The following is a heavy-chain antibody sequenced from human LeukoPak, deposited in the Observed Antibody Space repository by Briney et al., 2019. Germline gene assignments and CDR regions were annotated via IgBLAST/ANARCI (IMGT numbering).Heavy chain of an antibody. CDR3: ARGDVTEDIVVVPAATKSDY. J-gene: IGHJ4*02. CDR1: GYTFTGYY. D-gene: IGHD2-2*01. V-gene: IGHV1-2*02. CDR2: NNPNSGGT. Sequence: ASVKVSCKASGYTFTGYYMHWVRQAPGQGLEWMGWNNPNSGGTNYAQKFQGRVTMIRDTSISTAYMELSRLRSDDTAVYYCARGDVTEDIVVVPAATKSDYWGQGTLVTVSS.